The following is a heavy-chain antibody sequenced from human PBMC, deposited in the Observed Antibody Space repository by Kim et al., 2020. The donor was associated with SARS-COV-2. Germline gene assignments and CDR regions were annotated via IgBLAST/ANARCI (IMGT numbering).Heavy chain of an antibody. CDR1: GFTFSSYW. V-gene: IGHV3-7*03. CDR3: ARVGVYYDSSGYQPMDY. CDR2: IKQDGSEK. Sequence: GGSRRLSCAASGFTFSSYWMSWVRQAPGKGLEWVANIKQDGSEKYYVDSVKGRFTISRDNAKNSLYLQMNSLRAEDTAVYYCARVGVYYDSSGYQPMDYWGQGTLVTVSS. D-gene: IGHD3-22*01. J-gene: IGHJ4*02.